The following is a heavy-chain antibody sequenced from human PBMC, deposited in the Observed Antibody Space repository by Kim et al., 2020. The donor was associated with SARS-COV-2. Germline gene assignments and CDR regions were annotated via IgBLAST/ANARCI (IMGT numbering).Heavy chain of an antibody. V-gene: IGHV3-33*01. CDR3: AGGEKEYYYYGMDV. Sequence: ADSVKGRITISRDNSKNTLYLQMNSLRAEDTAVYYCAGGEKEYYYYGMDVWGQGTTVTVSS. D-gene: IGHD1-26*01. J-gene: IGHJ6*02.